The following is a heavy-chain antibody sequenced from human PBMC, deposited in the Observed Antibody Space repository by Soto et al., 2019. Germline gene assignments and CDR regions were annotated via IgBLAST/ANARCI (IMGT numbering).Heavy chain of an antibody. D-gene: IGHD1-7*01. V-gene: IGHV4-4*02. CDR1: GGSFTSNNW. CDR3: ASRDPGTSVDY. CDR2: IYRTGST. J-gene: IGHJ4*02. Sequence: SETLSLTCAVSGGSFTSNNWWTWVRQPPGQGLEWIGEIYRTGSTNYNPSLKGRVTISLDKSENQFSLKVTSLTAADTAVYYCASRDPGTSVDYWGQGTLVTVSS.